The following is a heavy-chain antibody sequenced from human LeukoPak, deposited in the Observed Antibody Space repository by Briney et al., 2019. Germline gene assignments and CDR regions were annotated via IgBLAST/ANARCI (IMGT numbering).Heavy chain of an antibody. D-gene: IGHD3-3*01. CDR1: GFDVGRNY. CDR2: IYSGGAT. Sequence: PGGSLRLSCAASGFDVGRNYMTWVRQAPGKGLEWVSFIYSGGATYYADSVRGRFTISRDSSKNTLYLQMNSLRAEDTAVYYCAKSLVARNFWSGYYIGGQGTLVTVSS. CDR3: AKSLVARNFWSGYYI. J-gene: IGHJ4*02. V-gene: IGHV3-53*01.